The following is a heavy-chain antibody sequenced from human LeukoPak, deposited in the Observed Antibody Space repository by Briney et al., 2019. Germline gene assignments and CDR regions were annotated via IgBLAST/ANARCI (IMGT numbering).Heavy chain of an antibody. D-gene: IGHD6-19*01. Sequence: PGRSLRLSCAASGFTFSSYGMHWVRQAPGKGLEWVAVISYDGSNKYYADSVKGRFTISRDNSKNTLYLQMNSLRAEDTAVYYCAEGGGWYGGFDYWGQGTLVTVSS. V-gene: IGHV3-30*18. J-gene: IGHJ4*02. CDR2: ISYDGSNK. CDR3: AEGGGWYGGFDY. CDR1: GFTFSSYG.